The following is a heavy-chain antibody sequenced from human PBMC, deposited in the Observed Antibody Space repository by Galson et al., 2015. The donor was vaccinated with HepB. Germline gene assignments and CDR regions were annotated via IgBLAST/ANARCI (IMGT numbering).Heavy chain of an antibody. CDR1: GGTFSTYA. CDR2: IIPIFGTA. D-gene: IGHD2-15*01. Sequence: SVKVSCKASGGTFSTYAISWVRQAPGQGLEWMGGIIPIFGTANYAQKFQGRVTITADESTSTAYMELSSLRAEDTAVYTCVRDSGFCRYFNCRGDAFDIWGQGTMVTVSS. V-gene: IGHV1-69*13. J-gene: IGHJ3*02. CDR3: VRDSGFCRYFNCRGDAFDI.